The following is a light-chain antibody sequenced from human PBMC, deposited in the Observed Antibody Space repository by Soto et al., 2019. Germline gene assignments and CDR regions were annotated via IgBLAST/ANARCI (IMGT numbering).Light chain of an antibody. Sequence: ELVMTHSPATLSFSPGEKATPSCRASQVVSSNLAGYQQKPGQAPRPLIYGASTRATGIPARFSGSGSGTEFTLTISSLQSEDFAVYYCQQYNNWPPITFGQGTRLEIK. J-gene: IGKJ5*01. CDR3: QQYNNWPPIT. V-gene: IGKV3-15*01. CDR2: GAS. CDR1: QVVSSN.